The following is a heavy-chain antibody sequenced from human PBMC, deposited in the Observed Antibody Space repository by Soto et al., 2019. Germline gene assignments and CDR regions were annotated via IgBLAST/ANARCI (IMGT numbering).Heavy chain of an antibody. CDR3: ARLIRFYYYYMDV. D-gene: IGHD3-10*01. CDR1: GGSISSSSYY. CDR2: IYYSGST. V-gene: IGHV4-39*01. Sequence: QLQLQESGPGLVKPSETLSLTCTVSGGSISSSSYYWGWIRQPPGKGLEWIGSIYYSGSTYYNPTLKRRVTISVDTSKNQFSLKLSSVTAADTAVYYCARLIRFYYYYMDVWGKGTTVTVSS. J-gene: IGHJ6*03.